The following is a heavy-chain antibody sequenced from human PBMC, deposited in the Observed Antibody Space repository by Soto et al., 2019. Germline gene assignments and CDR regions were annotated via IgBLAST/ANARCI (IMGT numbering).Heavy chain of an antibody. Sequence: QVQLQQWGAGLLKPSETLSLTCAVYGGSFSGYYWSWIRQPPGKGLEWYGEINHSGRTNYNPSLKSRVSISVDTSKNLFSLKLSSVTAADTAVYYCARDHFDYWGQGTLVTVS. J-gene: IGHJ4*02. CDR2: INHSGRT. CDR3: ARDHFDY. CDR1: GGSFSGYY. V-gene: IGHV4-34*01.